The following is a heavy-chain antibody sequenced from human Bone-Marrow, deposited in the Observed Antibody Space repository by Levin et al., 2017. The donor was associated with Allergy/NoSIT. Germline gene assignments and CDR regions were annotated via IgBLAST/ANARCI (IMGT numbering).Heavy chain of an antibody. D-gene: IGHD3-3*01. V-gene: IGHV3-15*01. J-gene: IGHJ6*02. Sequence: GGSLRLSCAASGFTFSNAWMSWVRQAPGKGLEWVGRIKSKTDGGTTDYAAPVKGRFTISRDDSKNTLYLQMNSLKTEDTAVYYCTTLGAIFGVVIDYYYGMDVWGQGTTVTVSS. CDR2: IKSKTDGGTT. CDR3: TTLGAIFGVVIDYYYGMDV. CDR1: GFTFSNAW.